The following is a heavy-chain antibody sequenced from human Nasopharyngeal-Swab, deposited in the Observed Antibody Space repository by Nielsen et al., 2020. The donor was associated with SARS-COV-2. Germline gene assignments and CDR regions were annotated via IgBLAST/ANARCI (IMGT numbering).Heavy chain of an antibody. CDR3: AKDAALRITMVRGVPNWFDP. D-gene: IGHD3-10*01. V-gene: IGHV3-23*01. Sequence: GESLKISCAASGFTFSSYAMSWVRQAPVKGLEWVSAISGSGGSTYYADSVKGRFTISRDNSKNTLYLQMNSLRAEDTAVYYCAKDAALRITMVRGVPNWFDPWGQGTLVTVSS. CDR1: GFTFSSYA. CDR2: ISGSGGST. J-gene: IGHJ5*02.